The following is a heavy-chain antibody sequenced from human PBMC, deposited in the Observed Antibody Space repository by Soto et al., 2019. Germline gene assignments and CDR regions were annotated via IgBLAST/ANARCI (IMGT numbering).Heavy chain of an antibody. J-gene: IGHJ4*02. D-gene: IGHD4-17*01. CDR2: SILIFGTA. CDR3: AREWSGHGDYVWFDY. CDR1: GGTFSSCA. V-gene: IGHV1-69*01. Sequence: QVQLVQSGAEVKKPGSSVKVSCKASGGTFSSCAISWVRQAPGQGLEWMGGSILIFGTANYAQKFQGRVTSTADESTSTAYMELSSLSSEDTAVYYCAREWSGHGDYVWFDYWGQGTLVTVSS.